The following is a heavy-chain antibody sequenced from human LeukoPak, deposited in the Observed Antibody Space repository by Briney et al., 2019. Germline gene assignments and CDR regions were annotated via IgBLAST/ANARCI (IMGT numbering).Heavy chain of an antibody. V-gene: IGHV3-7*05. J-gene: IGHJ4*02. CDR3: ATYGIGVAALDY. Sequence: PGGSVRLSCVVSRFTFSNYWMAWVRQAPGKGLEWVASINKDGSEKYYVDSVKGRFTISRDNANNSLYLQMNSLRAEDTAVYYCATYGIGVAALDYWGQGTLVTVSS. CDR2: INKDGSEK. CDR1: RFTFSNYW. D-gene: IGHD6-19*01.